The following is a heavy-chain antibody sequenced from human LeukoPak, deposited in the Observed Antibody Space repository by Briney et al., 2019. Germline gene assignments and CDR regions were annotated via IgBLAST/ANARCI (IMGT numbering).Heavy chain of an antibody. V-gene: IGHV3-30*18. CDR3: AKDLAFSGSLDH. D-gene: IGHD1-26*01. CDR1: GFTFGSYG. CDR2: ISTDGRTK. J-gene: IGHJ4*02. Sequence: GRVLRLSCVASGFTFGSYGMHWVRQAPGKGLEWVALISTDGRTKFYVDSVKGRFTVSRDNSKNTVYLQMNSLRTDDTAVYYCAKDLAFSGSLDHWGQGTVVSVSS.